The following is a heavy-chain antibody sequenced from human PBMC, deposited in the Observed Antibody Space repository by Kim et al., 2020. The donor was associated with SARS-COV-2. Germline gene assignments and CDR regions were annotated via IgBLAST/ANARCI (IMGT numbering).Heavy chain of an antibody. J-gene: IGHJ4*02. D-gene: IGHD5-18*01. CDR2: ISYDGSNK. V-gene: IGHV3-30*04. Sequence: GGSLRLSCAASGFTFSSYAMHWVRQAPGKGLEWVAVISYDGSNKYYADSVKGRFTISRDNSKNTLYLQMNSLRAEDTAVYYCARDSRRWQLWFFGFFDYWGQGTLVTVSS. CDR3: ARDSRRWQLWFFGFFDY. CDR1: GFTFSSYA.